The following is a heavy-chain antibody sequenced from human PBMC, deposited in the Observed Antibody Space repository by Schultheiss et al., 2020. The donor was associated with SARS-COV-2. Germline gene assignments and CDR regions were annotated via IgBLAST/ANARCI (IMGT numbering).Heavy chain of an antibody. CDR2: ISSSSSTI. CDR1: GFTFDDYA. V-gene: IGHV3-48*04. D-gene: IGHD3-22*01. J-gene: IGHJ4*02. Sequence: GGSLRLSCAASGFTFDDYAMHWVRQAPGKGLEWVSYISSSSSTIYYADSVKGRFTMSRDNAKNSLYLQMNSLRAEDTAVYYCARDRDDSSGYSLDYWGQGTLVTVSS. CDR3: ARDRDDSSGYSLDY.